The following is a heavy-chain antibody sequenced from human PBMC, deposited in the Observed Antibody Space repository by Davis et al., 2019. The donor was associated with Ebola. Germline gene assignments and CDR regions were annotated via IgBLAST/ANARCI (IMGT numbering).Heavy chain of an antibody. CDR1: GGSFSGNY. V-gene: IGHV4-34*01. J-gene: IGHJ6*03. Sequence: SETLSLTCAVYGGSFSGNYWTWIRQPPGKGLEWIGEINHSGSTNYNPSLKSRVTISVDTSKNQFSLKLSSVTAADTAVYYCARGRYCSSTSCVTYYYYMDVWGKGTTVTVSS. CDR2: INHSGST. D-gene: IGHD2-2*01. CDR3: ARGRYCSSTSCVTYYYYMDV.